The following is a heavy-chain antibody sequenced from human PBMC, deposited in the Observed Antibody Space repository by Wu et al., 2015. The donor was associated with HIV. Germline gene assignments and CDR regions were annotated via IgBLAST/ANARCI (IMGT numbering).Heavy chain of an antibody. D-gene: IGHD3-10*01. CDR2: VFPIYGNG. Sequence: QVQLVQSGAEVKKPGASVKVSCKASGYTFTGYQLHWMRQAPGQGLEWMGKVFPIYGNGDHTQKFEDRVTITADESTNTAYMELNSLRSEDTAVYFCAEGGPRGHLISWGRGTPVIVSS. CDR1: GYTFTGYQ. J-gene: IGHJ4*01. V-gene: IGHV1-69*18. CDR3: AEGGPRGHLIS.